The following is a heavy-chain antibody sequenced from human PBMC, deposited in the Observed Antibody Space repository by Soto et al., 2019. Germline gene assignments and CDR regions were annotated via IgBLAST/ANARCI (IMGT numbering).Heavy chain of an antibody. J-gene: IGHJ4*02. CDR3: ARVSVDVPE. CDR1: GPTFITYF. V-gene: IGHV1-2*02. Sequence: QLQLVQSGAQVTKPGASVKVSCRISGPTFITYFIHWVRQAPGQGLEWMGWIDPKSGRTTYEQKFRGRVTMTRDTSINTAYMDLNRLTSDATARYYCARVSVDVPEWGQGTLITVSS. CDR2: IDPKSGRT. D-gene: IGHD5-12*01.